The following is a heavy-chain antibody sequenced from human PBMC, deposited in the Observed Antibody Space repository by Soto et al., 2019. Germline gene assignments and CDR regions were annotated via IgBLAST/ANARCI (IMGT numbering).Heavy chain of an antibody. D-gene: IGHD3-22*01. CDR3: ARAPWSSGYYQGACWFDP. V-gene: IGHV3-30-3*01. CDR2: ISYDGSNK. J-gene: IGHJ5*02. CDR1: GFTFSSYA. Sequence: QVQLVESGGGVVQPGRSLRLSCAASGFTFSSYAMHWVRQAPGKGLEWVAVISYDGSNKYYADSVKGRFTISRDNSKNTLYLQMNSLRAEDTAVYYCARAPWSSGYYQGACWFDPWGQGTLVTVSS.